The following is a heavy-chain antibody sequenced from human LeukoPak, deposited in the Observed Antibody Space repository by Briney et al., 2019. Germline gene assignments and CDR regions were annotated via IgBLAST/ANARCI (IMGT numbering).Heavy chain of an antibody. Sequence: SETLSLTCTVSGGSIGSYYWSWIRQHPGKGLEWIGYIYYSGSTYYNPSLKSRFTISVDTSKNQFSLKLSSVTAADTAVYYCATAAAGYFDYWGQGTLVTVSS. D-gene: IGHD6-13*01. CDR2: IYYSGST. J-gene: IGHJ4*02. V-gene: IGHV4-59*06. CDR3: ATAAAGYFDY. CDR1: GGSIGSYY.